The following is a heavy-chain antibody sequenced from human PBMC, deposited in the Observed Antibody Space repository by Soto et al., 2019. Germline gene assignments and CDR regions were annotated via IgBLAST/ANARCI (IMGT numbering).Heavy chain of an antibody. D-gene: IGHD2-21*01. CDR1: GVLFSTYW. CDR2: IKSDGSST. J-gene: IGHJ4*02. Sequence: EVPLVASGGGLVQPGGSLRLSCAASGVLFSTYWMFWVRQGPRNGLLWVSRIKSDGSSTSYADSVKGRFTISRDNTKNPLYLQMTSLRAEDTVVYYCAIGGGDYNYFAHWGQGILVTVSS. V-gene: IGHV3-74*01. CDR3: AIGGGDYNYFAH.